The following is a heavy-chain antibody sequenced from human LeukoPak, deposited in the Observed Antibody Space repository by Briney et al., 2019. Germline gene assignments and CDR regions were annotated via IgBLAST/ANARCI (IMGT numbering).Heavy chain of an antibody. Sequence: QAGGSLRLSCAASGFTFSSHGMSWVRQAPGKGLEWVSGIVGGAGGTYYADSVKGRFTISRDNSKNTLYLQMNRLRAEDAAVYYCAKAPVTTCSGAYCYPFDYWGQGTLVTVSS. CDR1: GFTFSSHG. CDR3: AKAPVTTCSGAYCYPFDY. D-gene: IGHD2-21*01. CDR2: IVGGAGGT. J-gene: IGHJ4*02. V-gene: IGHV3-23*01.